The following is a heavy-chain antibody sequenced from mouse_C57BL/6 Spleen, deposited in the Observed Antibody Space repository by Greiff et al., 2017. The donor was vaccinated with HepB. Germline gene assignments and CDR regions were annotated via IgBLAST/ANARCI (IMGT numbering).Heavy chain of an antibody. J-gene: IGHJ2*01. D-gene: IGHD2-3*01. CDR2: IYPRSGNT. CDR1: GYTFTSYG. Sequence: VQLMESGAELARPGASVKLSCKASGYTFTSYGISWVKQRTGQGLEWIGEIYPRSGNTYYNEKFKGKATLTADKSSSTAYMELRSLTSEDSAVYFCAREDDGYYFDYWGQGTTLTVSS. CDR3: AREDDGYYFDY. V-gene: IGHV1-81*01.